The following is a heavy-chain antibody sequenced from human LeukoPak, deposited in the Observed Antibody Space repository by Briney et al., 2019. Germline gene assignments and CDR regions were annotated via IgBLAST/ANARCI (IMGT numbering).Heavy chain of an antibody. CDR1: GFTFSSYG. D-gene: IGHD3-3*01. CDR3: AGQLELRFLEWLFDY. J-gene: IGHJ4*02. Sequence: GGSLRLSCAASGFTFSSYGMHWVRQAPGKGLEWVAVISYDGSNKYYADSVKDRFTISRDNSKNTLYLQMNSLRAEDTAVYYCAGQLELRFLEWLFDYWGQGTLVTVSS. V-gene: IGHV3-30*03. CDR2: ISYDGSNK.